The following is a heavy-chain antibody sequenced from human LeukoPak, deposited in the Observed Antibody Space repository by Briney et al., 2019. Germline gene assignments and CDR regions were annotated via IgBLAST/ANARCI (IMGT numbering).Heavy chain of an antibody. Sequence: PSETLSLTCAVYGGSFSGYYWSWIRQPPGKGLEWIGEINHSGSTNYNPSLKSRVTISVDTSKNQFFLKLRSVTAADTAVYYCASTYYYDSSGYYYQGCFDYWGQGTLVSVSS. CDR1: GGSFSGYY. J-gene: IGHJ4*02. V-gene: IGHV4-34*01. CDR3: ASTYYYDSSGYYYQGCFDY. D-gene: IGHD3-22*01. CDR2: INHSGST.